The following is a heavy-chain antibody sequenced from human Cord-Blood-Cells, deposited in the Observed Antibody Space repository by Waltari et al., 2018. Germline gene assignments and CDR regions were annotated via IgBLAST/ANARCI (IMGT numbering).Heavy chain of an antibody. V-gene: IGHV3-30*04. CDR3: ARDKGIDY. J-gene: IGHJ4*02. CDR1: GFTFSSYA. CDR2: ISYDGSNK. Sequence: QVQLVESGGGVVQPGRSLRLSCAASGFTFSSYAMHWVRQAPGKGLEWVAVISYDGSNKYYADSGKGRFTISRDNSKNTLYLQMNSLRAEDTAVYYCARDKGIDYWGQGTLVTVSS.